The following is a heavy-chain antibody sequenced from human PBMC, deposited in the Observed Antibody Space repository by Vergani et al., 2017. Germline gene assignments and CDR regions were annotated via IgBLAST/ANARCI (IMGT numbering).Heavy chain of an antibody. Sequence: QVQLVQSGAEVKKPGASVKVSCKTSGYTFTGNYMHWLRQAPGQGLEWMGWINPNRGGTSYAQKFHGRVTMTRETSISTAYMELSSLRSDDTGVYYCARGIVAVPGAGASWFDPWGQGTLVIVSS. CDR2: INPNRGGT. CDR3: ARGIVAVPGAGASWFDP. CDR1: GYTFTGNY. V-gene: IGHV1-2*02. J-gene: IGHJ5*02. D-gene: IGHD2-2*01.